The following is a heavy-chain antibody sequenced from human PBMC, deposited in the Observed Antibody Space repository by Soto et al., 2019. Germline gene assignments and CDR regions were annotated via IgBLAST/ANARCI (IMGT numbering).Heavy chain of an antibody. V-gene: IGHV4-30-2*01. Sequence: TRSLTCAGSGGFISSGGYSGSWIRQAPGKGLEWIGYIYHSGSTYYNPSLKSRVTISVDRSKNQFSLKLSSVTAADTAVYYCARGRYYDSSGASGAFDIWGQGTMVTVSS. CDR3: ARGRYYDSSGASGAFDI. D-gene: IGHD3-22*01. CDR1: GGFISSGGYS. J-gene: IGHJ3*02. CDR2: IYHSGST.